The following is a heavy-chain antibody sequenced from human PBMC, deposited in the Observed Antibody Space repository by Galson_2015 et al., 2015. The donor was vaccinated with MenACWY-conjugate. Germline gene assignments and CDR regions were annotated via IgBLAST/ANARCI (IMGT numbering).Heavy chain of an antibody. CDR3: ARVCCCRAEHRCSPLCVRPLWPVNSDRRLLSLHQEPIGLPPGTLLQEHL. CDR2: INGIGEG. Sequence: ATMSLTCGVSGTSLSGAYWNWVRQPPGKGLEWIAEINGIGEGIYNPSLRRRVTLSLDRSKNQFFLHLESVTAADTGVYYCARVCCCRAEHRCSPLCVRPLWPVNSDRRLLSLHQEPIGLPPGTLLQEHLWG. D-gene: IGHD3-10*02. J-gene: IGHJ6*01. CDR1: GTSLSGAY. V-gene: IGHV4-34*01.